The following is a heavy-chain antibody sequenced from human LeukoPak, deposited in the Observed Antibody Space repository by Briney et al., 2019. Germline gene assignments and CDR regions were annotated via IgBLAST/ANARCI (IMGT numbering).Heavy chain of an antibody. Sequence: ASVKVSCKASGYTFTGYYMHWVRQAPGQGLEWMGWINPNSGGTNYAQKFQGRVTMTRDTSISTAYVELSRLRSDDTAVYYCARDPLDTKMPEGYYSMDVGGQGPTVPVSS. D-gene: IGHD5-18*01. CDR3: ARDPLDTKMPEGYYSMDV. V-gene: IGHV1-2*02. J-gene: IGHJ6*02. CDR2: INPNSGGT. CDR1: GYTFTGYY.